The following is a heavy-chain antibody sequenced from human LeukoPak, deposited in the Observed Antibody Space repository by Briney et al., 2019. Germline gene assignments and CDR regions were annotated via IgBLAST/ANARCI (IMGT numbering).Heavy chain of an antibody. D-gene: IGHD3-22*01. Sequence: PGGSLRLSCAASGFTFSSYWMHWVRQAPGKGLVWVSRINSDGSSTSCADSVKGRFTISRDNAKNTLYLQMNSLRAEDTAVYYCARDGPPYDSSGYRHYYFDYWGQGTLVTVSS. CDR3: ARDGPPYDSSGYRHYYFDY. V-gene: IGHV3-74*01. CDR2: INSDGSST. J-gene: IGHJ4*02. CDR1: GFTFSSYW.